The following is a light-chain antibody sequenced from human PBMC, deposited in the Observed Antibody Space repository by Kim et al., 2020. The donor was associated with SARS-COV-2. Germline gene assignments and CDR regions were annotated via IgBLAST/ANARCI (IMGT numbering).Light chain of an antibody. Sequence: ASVGDSVTITCRASQSIYSYLAWYQQKPGNVPKILIYKASTLESVVPSRFSGSESGTEFTLTISSLQPDDFATYYCQQFYTYPITFGQGTRLEIK. CDR3: QQFYTYPIT. CDR2: KAS. V-gene: IGKV1-5*03. J-gene: IGKJ5*01. CDR1: QSIYSY.